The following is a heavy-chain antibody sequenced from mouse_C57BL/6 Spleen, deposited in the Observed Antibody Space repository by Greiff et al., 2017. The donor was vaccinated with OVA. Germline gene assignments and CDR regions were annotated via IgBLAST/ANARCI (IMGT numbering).Heavy chain of an antibody. CDR1: GYTFTSYG. D-gene: IGHD3-2*02. Sequence: VQLQQSGAELVRPGSSVKMSCKTSGYTFTSYGINWVKQRPGQGLEWIGYIYIGNGYTEYNEKFKGKATLTSDTSSSTAYMQLSSLTSEDSAIYCCARWTAQAPLYYAMDYWGQGTSVTVSS. CDR3: ARWTAQAPLYYAMDY. V-gene: IGHV1-58*01. J-gene: IGHJ4*01. CDR2: IYIGNGYT.